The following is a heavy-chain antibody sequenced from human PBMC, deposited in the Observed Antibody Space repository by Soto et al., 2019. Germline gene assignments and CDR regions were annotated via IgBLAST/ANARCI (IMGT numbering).Heavy chain of an antibody. CDR2: ISGSGGST. CDR3: AVDCSGGSCYRNYYDSSGYYAGY. CDR1: GFTFSSYA. J-gene: IGHJ4*02. V-gene: IGHV3-23*01. Sequence: GSLRLSCAASGFTFSSYAMTWVRQAPGKGLEWVSAISGSGGSTYYADSVKGRFTISRDNSKNTLYLQMNSLRAEDTAVYYCAVDCSGGSCYRNYYDSSGYYAGYSGQGTLIAVSS. D-gene: IGHD3-22*01.